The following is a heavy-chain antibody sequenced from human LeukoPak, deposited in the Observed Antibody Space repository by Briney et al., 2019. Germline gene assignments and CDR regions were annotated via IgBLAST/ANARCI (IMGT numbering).Heavy chain of an antibody. V-gene: IGHV3-23*01. CDR3: AKEVIVGLSFDY. Sequence: PGGSLRLSCAASGCTFSSDAMSWGRQAPGKGLGGVSAIIGIRLSTYYPASLTGPFTISRHHSKNTLYLQLTSLRAEDTPVYYCAKEVIVGLSFDYWGQGTLVTVSS. CDR1: GCTFSSDA. J-gene: IGHJ4*02. D-gene: IGHD1-26*01. CDR2: IIGIRLST.